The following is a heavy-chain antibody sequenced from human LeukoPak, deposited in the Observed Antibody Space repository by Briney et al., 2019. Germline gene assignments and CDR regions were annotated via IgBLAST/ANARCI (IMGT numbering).Heavy chain of an antibody. V-gene: IGHV3-66*02. D-gene: IGHD2-2*01. CDR2: IYSGGST. CDR1: GFTVSTNY. J-gene: IGHJ5*02. CDR3: ARGCSSTSCWFDP. Sequence: GGSLRLSCSASGFTVSTNYMRWVRQAPGKGLEWVSVIYSGGSTYYADSVKGRFTISRDNSKITLYIQMNSLRAEDTAVYYCARGCSSTSCWFDPWGQGTLVTVSS.